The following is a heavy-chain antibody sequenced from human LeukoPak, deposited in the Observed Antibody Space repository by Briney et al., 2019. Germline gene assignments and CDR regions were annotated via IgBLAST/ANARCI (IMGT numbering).Heavy chain of an antibody. V-gene: IGHV3-23*01. CDR1: GFTFSSYA. J-gene: IGHJ3*02. Sequence: GGSLRLSCAASGFTFSSYAMSWVRQAPGKGLEWVSAISGSGGSTYYADSVKGRFTISRDNSKNTLYLQMNSLRAEDTAVYYCAKDLFVSYGDGLDDAFDIWGQGTMVTVSS. CDR2: ISGSGGST. D-gene: IGHD4-17*01. CDR3: AKDLFVSYGDGLDDAFDI.